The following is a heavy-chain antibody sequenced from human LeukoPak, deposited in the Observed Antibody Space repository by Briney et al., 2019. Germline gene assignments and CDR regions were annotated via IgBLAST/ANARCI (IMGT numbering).Heavy chain of an antibody. D-gene: IGHD3-22*01. CDR1: GYSFTSYW. J-gene: IGHJ5*02. V-gene: IGHV5-51*01. CDR2: IYPGDSDT. CDR3: ARHSAYYDSSGYYPNWFDP. Sequence: GESLQISCKGSGYSFTSYWIGWVRQMPGKGLEWMGIIYPGDSDTRYSPSFQGQVTISADKSISTAYLQWSSLKASDTAMYYCARHSAYYDSSGYYPNWFDPWGQGTLVTVSS.